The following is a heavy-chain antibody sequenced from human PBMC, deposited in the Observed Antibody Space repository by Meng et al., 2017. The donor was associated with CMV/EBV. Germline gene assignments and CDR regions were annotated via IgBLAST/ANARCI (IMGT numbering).Heavy chain of an antibody. CDR2: IYYSGST. CDR1: GGSISSGDYY. V-gene: IGHV4-30-4*08. D-gene: IGHD3-3*01. J-gene: IGHJ4*02. Sequence: QGRLQEAGPGLVKPSQTLSLTCMVSGGSISSGDYYWSWIRQPPGKGLEWIGYIYYSGSTYYNPSLKSRVTISVDTSKNQFSLKLSSVTAADTAVYYCARDNRRGGVDYWGQGTLVTVSS. CDR3: ARDNRRGGVDY.